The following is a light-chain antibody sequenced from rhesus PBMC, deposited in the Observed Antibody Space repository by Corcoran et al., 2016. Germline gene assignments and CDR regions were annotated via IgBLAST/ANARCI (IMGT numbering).Light chain of an antibody. Sequence: DIQMTQSPSSLSASVGDRVTITCRASQGITNDLSWYQQKPGETPNLLIYEASSLQSGIPSRFSGSGSGTDFTLTSSSLQSEDFATYYCQHYYSTPHSFGQGTKVEIK. CDR2: EAS. J-gene: IGKJ2*01. CDR1: QGITND. CDR3: QHYYSTPHS. V-gene: IGKV1-25*01.